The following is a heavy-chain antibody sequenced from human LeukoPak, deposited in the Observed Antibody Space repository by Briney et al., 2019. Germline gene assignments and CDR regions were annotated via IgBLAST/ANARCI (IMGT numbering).Heavy chain of an antibody. D-gene: IGHD6-19*01. CDR2: ISSSSSYI. V-gene: IGHV3-21*01. J-gene: IGHJ4*02. CDR3: ARSAVAGKAPFDY. CDR1: GFTSSSYS. Sequence: PGGSLRLSCAASGFTSSSYSMNWVRQAPGKGLEWVSSISSSSSYIYYADSVKGRFTISRDNAKNSLYLQMNSLRAEDTAVYYCARSAVAGKAPFDYWGQGTLVTVSS.